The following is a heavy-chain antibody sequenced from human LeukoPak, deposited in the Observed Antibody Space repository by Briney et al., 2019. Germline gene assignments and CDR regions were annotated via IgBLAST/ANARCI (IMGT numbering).Heavy chain of an antibody. CDR3: ARDGNYYDSSGPADY. CDR1: RFTFSRYW. CDR2: INSDGIST. V-gene: IGHV3-74*01. J-gene: IGHJ4*02. Sequence: GRSLRLSCAASRFTFSRYWMRWVRQAPGKGMVWVLRINSDGISTSYADSVKGRFTMSRDNAKNTLYLQMNSLGAEDTAVYYCARDGNYYDSSGPADYWGQGTLVTVSS. D-gene: IGHD3-22*01.